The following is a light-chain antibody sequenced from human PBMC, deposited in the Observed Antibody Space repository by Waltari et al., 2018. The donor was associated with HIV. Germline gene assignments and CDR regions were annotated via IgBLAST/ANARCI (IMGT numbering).Light chain of an antibody. CDR2: KDT. CDR1: ILPKQY. V-gene: IGLV3-25*03. Sequence: SYELTQPPSVSVSPGQTAMITCSADILPKQYAYWYQQRPGQAPVLVMYKDTERSSGIPERFSGSSSGTTVTLTISGVRAEDEADYYCQSADSNYPYFLGFGGGTKLTVL. J-gene: IGLJ3*02. CDR3: QSADSNYPYFLG.